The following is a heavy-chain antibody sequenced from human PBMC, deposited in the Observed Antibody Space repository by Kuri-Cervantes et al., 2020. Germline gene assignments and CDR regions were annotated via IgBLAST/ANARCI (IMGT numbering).Heavy chain of an antibody. CDR3: ARDPTVTTWWDAFDI. D-gene: IGHD4-17*01. CDR2: ISSSGSTI. V-gene: IGHV3-11*04. CDR1: GFTFSDYY. J-gene: IGHJ3*02. Sequence: GGSLRLSCAASGFTFSDYYMSWIRQAPGKGLEWVSYISSSGSTIYYADSVKGRFTISRDNSKNTLYLQMNSLRAEDTAVYYCARDPTVTTWWDAFDIWGQGTMVTVSS.